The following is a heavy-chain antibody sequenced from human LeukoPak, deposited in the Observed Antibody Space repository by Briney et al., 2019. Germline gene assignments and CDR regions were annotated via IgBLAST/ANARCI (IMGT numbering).Heavy chain of an antibody. CDR2: IYTSGST. CDR3: AREIHCSGGSCYPKEYYFDY. CDR1: GGSISSGSYY. Sequence: SETLSLTCTVSGGSISSGSYYWRWIRQPAGTGLEWIGRIYTSGSTNYNPSLKSRVTISVDTSKNQFSLKLSSVTAADTAVYYCAREIHCSGGSCYPKEYYFDYWGQGTLVTVSS. J-gene: IGHJ4*02. D-gene: IGHD2-15*01. V-gene: IGHV4-61*02.